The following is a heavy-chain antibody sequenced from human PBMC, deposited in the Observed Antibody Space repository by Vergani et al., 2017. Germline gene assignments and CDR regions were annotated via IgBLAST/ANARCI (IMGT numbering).Heavy chain of an antibody. CDR3: ARDRTLITMIVDYYYGMDV. CDR2: ISAYNGNT. V-gene: IGHV1-18*01. CDR1: GYTFTSYG. J-gene: IGHJ6*02. D-gene: IGHD3-22*01. Sequence: QVQLVQSGAEVKKPGASVKVSCKASGYTFTSYGISWVRQAPGQGLEWMGWISAYNGNTNYAQKLQGRVTMTTDTSTSTAYMELRSLRSEDTAVYYCARDRTLITMIVDYYYGMDVWGQGTTVTVSS.